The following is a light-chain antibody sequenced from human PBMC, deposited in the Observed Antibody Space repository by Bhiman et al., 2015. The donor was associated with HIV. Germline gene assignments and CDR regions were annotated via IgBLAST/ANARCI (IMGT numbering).Light chain of an antibody. Sequence: QSALTQPASVSGSPGQSITISCTGTSSDVGGYNYVSWYQQHPGKAPQLMIYDVSKRPSGVSNRFSGSKSGNTASLTISGLQAEDGADYYCSSYTSSSTRVFGGGTKLTVL. J-gene: IGLJ2*01. CDR3: SSYTSSSTRV. CDR2: DVS. CDR1: SSDVGGYNY. V-gene: IGLV2-14*01.